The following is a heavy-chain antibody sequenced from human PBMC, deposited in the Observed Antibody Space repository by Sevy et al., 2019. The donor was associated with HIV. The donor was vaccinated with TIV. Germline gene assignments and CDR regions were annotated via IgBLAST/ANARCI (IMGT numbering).Heavy chain of an antibody. Sequence: GGSLRLSCTVSGFSFSSFAMHWVRQAPGKGLEWVAVISYHGGPNFYADPVKGRFTITRDKPNNTLYLQKNSLRPDDTAVYCFARESCSGSTCFLWAFDLWGQGTLVTVSS. CDR1: GFSFSSFA. CDR2: ISYHGGPN. D-gene: IGHD6-19*01. CDR3: ARESCSGSTCFLWAFDL. J-gene: IGHJ4*02. V-gene: IGHV3-30-3*01.